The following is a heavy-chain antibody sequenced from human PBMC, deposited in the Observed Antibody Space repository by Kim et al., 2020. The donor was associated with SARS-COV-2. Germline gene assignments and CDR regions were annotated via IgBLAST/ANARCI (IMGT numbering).Heavy chain of an antibody. V-gene: IGHV3-53*01. J-gene: IGHJ4*02. Sequence: PASGKNRFTISKDPSKNALSLQMNSLRVEDTAVYFCASEMAVAGYVSFDYWGQGTLVTVSS. D-gene: IGHD6-19*01. CDR3: ASEMAVAGYVSFDY.